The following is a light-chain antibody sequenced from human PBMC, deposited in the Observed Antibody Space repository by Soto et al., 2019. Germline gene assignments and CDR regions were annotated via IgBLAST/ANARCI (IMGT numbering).Light chain of an antibody. V-gene: IGKV3-20*01. J-gene: IGKJ2*01. CDR1: QTVSNNY. CDR3: QQYNKSFMYS. Sequence: EIVLTQSPGTLSLSPGERATLSCRASQTVSNNYLAWYQQKPGQAPRLLIYGASSKATGIPDRFSGSWSGTDVTLTISRLEPEDFAVYYCQQYNKSFMYSFGQGTNLEIK. CDR2: GAS.